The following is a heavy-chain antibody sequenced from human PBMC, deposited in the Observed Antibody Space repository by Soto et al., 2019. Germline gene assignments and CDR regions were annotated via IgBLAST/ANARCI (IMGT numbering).Heavy chain of an antibody. CDR1: GGSISSSSFY. J-gene: IGHJ4*02. V-gene: IGHV4-39*01. CDR3: ARHGARDLYSSLSHVDH. Sequence: QLHLQESGPGLVKPSETLSLTCTVSGGSISSSSFYWGWIRQPPGKALEWIGTSYYSESTYFNPSPKRRVALSVQTSRNPFTLNLSSATAADTAVYYCARHGARDLYSSLSHVDHWGQGTVVTVSS. CDR2: SYYSEST. D-gene: IGHD6-13*01.